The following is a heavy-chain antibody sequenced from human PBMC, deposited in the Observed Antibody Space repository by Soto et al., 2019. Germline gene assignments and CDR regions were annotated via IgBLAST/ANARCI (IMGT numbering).Heavy chain of an antibody. V-gene: IGHV1-2*02. Sequence: ASVKVSCKASGYTFTGYYMHWVRQAPGQGLEWMGWINPNSGGTNYAQKFQGRVTMTRDTSISTAYMELSRLRSDDTAVYYCARDRSGYYHPPDYWGQGTLVTVSS. J-gene: IGHJ4*02. D-gene: IGHD3-22*01. CDR3: ARDRSGYYHPPDY. CDR2: INPNSGGT. CDR1: GYTFTGYY.